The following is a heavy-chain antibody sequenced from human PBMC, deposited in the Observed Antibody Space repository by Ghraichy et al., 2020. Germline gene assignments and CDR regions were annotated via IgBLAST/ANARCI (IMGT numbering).Heavy chain of an antibody. Sequence: SVKVSCKASGGTFSSYAISWVRQAPGQGLEWMGGIIPIFGTANYAQKFQGRVTITADESTSTAYMELSSLRSEDTAVYYCANTYCGGDCYSGYYYYYYMDVWGKGTTVTVSS. J-gene: IGHJ6*03. CDR2: IIPIFGTA. D-gene: IGHD2-21*01. V-gene: IGHV1-69*13. CDR1: GGTFSSYA. CDR3: ANTYCGGDCYSGYYYYYYMDV.